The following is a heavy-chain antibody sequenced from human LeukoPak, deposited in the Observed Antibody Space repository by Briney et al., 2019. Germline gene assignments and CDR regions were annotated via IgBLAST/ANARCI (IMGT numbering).Heavy chain of an antibody. J-gene: IGHJ4*02. CDR3: VRPNGPTPFDY. CDR1: GFTFSSYE. CDR2: ISSNGSTI. Sequence: PGGSLRLSCAASGFTFSSYEMNWVRQAPGKGLEWVSYISSNGSTIYYADSVKGRFTISRDNAKNSLYLQINCLRAEDTAVYFCVRPNGPTPFDYWGQGTLVTVSP. V-gene: IGHV3-48*03.